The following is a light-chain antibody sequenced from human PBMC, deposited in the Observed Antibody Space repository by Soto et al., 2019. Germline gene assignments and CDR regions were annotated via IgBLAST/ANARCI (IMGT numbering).Light chain of an antibody. CDR2: ATS. CDR3: QKYNSAPLI. CDR1: QGIAPD. J-gene: IGKJ4*01. Sequence: DVQMTQSPSSLSAFVGGRVTITCRASQGIAPDLAWFQQKPGKVPKLLIYATSTLHSGVTSRFSGSGSGTDFTLTVTSLQPEDVETYYCQKYNSAPLIFGGGTKVEIK. V-gene: IGKV1-27*01.